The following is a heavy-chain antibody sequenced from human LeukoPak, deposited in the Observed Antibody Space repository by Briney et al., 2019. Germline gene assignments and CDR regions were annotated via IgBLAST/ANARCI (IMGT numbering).Heavy chain of an antibody. Sequence: GGSLRPSCAASGFTFSSYSMNWVRQAPGKGLEWVSSISSSSSYIYYADSVKGRFTISRDNAKNSLYLQMNSLRAEDTAVYYCARDSGSYGDYRYWGQGTLVTVSS. CDR1: GFTFSSYS. CDR2: ISSSSSYI. D-gene: IGHD4-17*01. CDR3: ARDSGSYGDYRY. V-gene: IGHV3-21*01. J-gene: IGHJ4*02.